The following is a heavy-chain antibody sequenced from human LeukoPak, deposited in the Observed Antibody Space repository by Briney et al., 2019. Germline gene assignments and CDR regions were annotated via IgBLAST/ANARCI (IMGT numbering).Heavy chain of an antibody. Sequence: GASVKVSCKAAGYIFTDFGTSWVRQAPGQGLEWMGWISGNENNPNYEPKFQGRSTMTTDTSTSTAYMELRSVTSDDTAVYYCARAPTVTPDYWGQGTLVTVSA. V-gene: IGHV1-18*04. D-gene: IGHD4-17*01. J-gene: IGHJ4*02. CDR1: GYIFTDFG. CDR3: ARAPTVTPDY. CDR2: ISGNENNP.